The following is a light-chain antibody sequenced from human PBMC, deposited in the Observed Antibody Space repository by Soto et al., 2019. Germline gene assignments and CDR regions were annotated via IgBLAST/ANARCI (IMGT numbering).Light chain of an antibody. CDR1: QGISSY. J-gene: IGKJ5*01. CDR2: AAS. CDR3: QQLNSYPWIT. Sequence: DIQLTQSPSFLSASVGDRVTITCRASQGISSYLAWYQQKPGKAPKLLIYAASTLQSGVPSRFSGSESGTEFTLTISSLQPEDFATYYCQQLNSYPWITFGQGTRLEVK. V-gene: IGKV1-9*01.